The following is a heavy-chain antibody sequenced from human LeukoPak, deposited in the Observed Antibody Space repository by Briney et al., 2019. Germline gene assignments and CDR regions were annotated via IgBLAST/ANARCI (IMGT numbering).Heavy chain of an antibody. J-gene: IGHJ5*02. CDR3: AREHLFSGSENYVLHNWFDP. D-gene: IGHD3-10*01. CDR2: INPDTGGT. Sequence: ASVKVSCKASGYTFTDYYMHWVRQAPGQGLEWMGRINPDTGGTNSAQRFQGRVTMTRDTSIRTAYMELSNLRSDDTAVYYCAREHLFSGSENYVLHNWFDPWGQGTLVTVSS. V-gene: IGHV1-2*02. CDR1: GYTFTDYY.